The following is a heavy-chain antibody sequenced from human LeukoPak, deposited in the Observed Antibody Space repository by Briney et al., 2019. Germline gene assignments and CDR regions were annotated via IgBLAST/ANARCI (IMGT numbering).Heavy chain of an antibody. V-gene: IGHV3-30*18. CDR1: GFTFSSYG. J-gene: IGHJ5*02. Sequence: GRSLRLSCAASGFTFSSYGMHWVRQAPGKGLEGVAVISYDGSNKYYADSVKGRFTISRDNSKNTLYLQMNSLRAEDTAVYYCAKDLKDYDILTGYRTYNWFDPWGQGTLVTVSS. CDR2: ISYDGSNK. CDR3: AKDLKDYDILTGYRTYNWFDP. D-gene: IGHD3-9*01.